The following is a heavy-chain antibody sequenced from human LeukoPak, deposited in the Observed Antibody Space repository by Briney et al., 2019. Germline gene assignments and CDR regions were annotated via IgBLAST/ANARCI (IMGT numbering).Heavy chain of an antibody. Sequence: SVKVSCKASGGTFSSYAISWVRQAPGQGLEWMGRIIPIFGTANYAQKFQGRVTMTEDTSTDTAYMELSSLRSEDTAVYYCATDYGGNFLFDYWGQGTLVTVSS. V-gene: IGHV1-69*06. J-gene: IGHJ4*02. CDR2: IIPIFGTA. D-gene: IGHD4-23*01. CDR1: GGTFSSYA. CDR3: ATDYGGNFLFDY.